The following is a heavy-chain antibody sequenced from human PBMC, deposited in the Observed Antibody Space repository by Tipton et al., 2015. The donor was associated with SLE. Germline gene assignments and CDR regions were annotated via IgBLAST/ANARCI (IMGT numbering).Heavy chain of an antibody. V-gene: IGHV4-30-2*01. CDR3: ARGVAGTRGAFEY. J-gene: IGHJ4*02. D-gene: IGHD1-7*01. CDR2: IYHSGST. Sequence: TLSLTCAVSGGSISSGGYSWSWIRQPPGKGLEWIGYIYHSGSTHYNPSLKSRVTISVDRSKNQFSLKLSSVTAADTAVYYCARGVAGTRGAFEYWGPGTRVTDSS. CDR1: GGSISSGGYS.